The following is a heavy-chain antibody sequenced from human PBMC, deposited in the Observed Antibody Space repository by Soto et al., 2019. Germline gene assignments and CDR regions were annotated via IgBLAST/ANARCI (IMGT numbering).Heavy chain of an antibody. CDR2: IYSGGST. J-gene: IGHJ4*02. D-gene: IGHD6-13*01. V-gene: IGHV3-53*01. Sequence: GGSLRLSCAASGFTVSSNYMSWVRQAPGKGLEWVSLIYSGGSTYYADSVKGRFTISRDNSKNTLYLQMSSLRAEDTAVYYCARGYSSSWYVGLGYWGQGTLVTVSS. CDR1: GFTVSSNY. CDR3: ARGYSSSWYVGLGY.